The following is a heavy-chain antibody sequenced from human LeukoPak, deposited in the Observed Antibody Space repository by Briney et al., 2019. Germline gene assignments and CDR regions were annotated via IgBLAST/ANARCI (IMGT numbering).Heavy chain of an antibody. D-gene: IGHD4-17*01. J-gene: IGHJ4*02. V-gene: IGHV3-48*02. Sequence: GGSLRLSCAASGFTFSSYNMNWVRQAPGKGLEWVSYISISSRNIQYADSVKGRFTISRDNAKNSVYLKMNSLRDEDTAVYYCARSGDYGDYTAYWGQGTLVTVSS. CDR2: ISISSRNI. CDR3: ARSGDYGDYTAY. CDR1: GFTFSSYN.